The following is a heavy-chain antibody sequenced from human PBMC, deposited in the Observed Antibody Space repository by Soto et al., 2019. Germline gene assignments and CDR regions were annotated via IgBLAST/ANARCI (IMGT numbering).Heavy chain of an antibody. J-gene: IGHJ6*02. Sequence: QVQLVQSGAEVKKPGASVKVSCKASGYTFTSYGISWVRQAPGQGLEWMGWISAYNGNTNYAQKLQGRVTMTTDTTTSTAYMEMRSLRSDDTAVYYCARDDVEMATSYYYYYGMDVWGQGTTVTVSS. CDR3: ARDDVEMATSYYYYYGMDV. V-gene: IGHV1-18*01. CDR2: ISAYNGNT. D-gene: IGHD5-12*01. CDR1: GYTFTSYG.